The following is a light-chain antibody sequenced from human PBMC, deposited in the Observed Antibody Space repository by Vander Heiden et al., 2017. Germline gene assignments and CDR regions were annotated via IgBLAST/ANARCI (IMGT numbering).Light chain of an antibody. J-gene: IGLJ3*02. CDR1: SSDVGSYNL. Sequence: QSALTQPASVSGSPGQSITISCTGTSSDVGSYNLVSCYQQHPGKAPKFMIYEVSKRPSGVSNRFSGSKSGNTASLTISGLQPEDEADYYCCSYAGGRTFWVFGGGTKLTVL. CDR3: CSYAGGRTFWV. CDR2: EVS. V-gene: IGLV2-23*02.